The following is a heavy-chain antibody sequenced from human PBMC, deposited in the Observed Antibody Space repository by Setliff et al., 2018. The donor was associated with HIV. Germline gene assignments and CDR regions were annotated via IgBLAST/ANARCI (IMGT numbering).Heavy chain of an antibody. CDR2: ISPDGSAT. J-gene: IGHJ3*02. Sequence: GGSLRLSCAATGFTFSSYVLHWVRQAPAKGLEWVANISPDGSATYYVDSVKGRFTISRDNAKNSLYLQLNSLRVEDTAVYYCARDHYAFDIWGQGTMVTVSS. CDR1: GFTFSSYV. CDR3: ARDHYAFDI. V-gene: IGHV3-7*01.